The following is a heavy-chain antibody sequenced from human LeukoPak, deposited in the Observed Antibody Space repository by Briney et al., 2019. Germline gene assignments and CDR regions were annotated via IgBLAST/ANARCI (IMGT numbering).Heavy chain of an antibody. CDR3: ARVRHYDSSGYYSDYYYYYMDV. CDR2: IKQEGSEK. J-gene: IGHJ6*03. D-gene: IGHD3-22*01. Sequence: PGGSLRLSCAASGFTFSSYWMSWVRQAPGKGLGWVANIKQEGSEKYYVDSVKGRFTISRDNAKNSPYLQMNSLRAEDTAVYYCARVRHYDSSGYYSDYYYYYMDVWGKGTTVTISS. V-gene: IGHV3-7*01. CDR1: GFTFSSYW.